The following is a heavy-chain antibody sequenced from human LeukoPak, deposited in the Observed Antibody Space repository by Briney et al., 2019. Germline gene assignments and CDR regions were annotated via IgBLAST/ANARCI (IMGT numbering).Heavy chain of an antibody. CDR2: IYYSGST. CDR1: GGSMSGYY. D-gene: IGHD5-12*01. J-gene: IGHJ5*02. CDR3: ARNRGPRYTAYGGDDLFDP. V-gene: IGHV4-59*01. Sequence: SETLSLTCTVSGGSMSGYYWSWIRQPPGKGLEWVGYIYYSGSTNYNPSLKSRVTISVNTSKNQFSLKLSSVTAADTAVYYCARNRGPRYTAYGGDDLFDPWGQGTLVTVSS.